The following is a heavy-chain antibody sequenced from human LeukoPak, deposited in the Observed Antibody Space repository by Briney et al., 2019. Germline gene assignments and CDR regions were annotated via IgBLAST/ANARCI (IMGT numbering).Heavy chain of an antibody. CDR2: INHRGST. V-gene: IGHV4-34*01. Sequence: SETLSLTCAVYGGSFSGYYWSWIRQPPGKGREWIGEINHRGSTNYNPSLKRRVTISVDPSKNQFSLKVSSVTAADTAVYYCAREGGVRRSWYINSSYGMDVWGKGSTVTVSS. J-gene: IGHJ6*01. D-gene: IGHD6-13*01. CDR3: AREGGVRRSWYINSSYGMDV. CDR1: GGSFSGYY.